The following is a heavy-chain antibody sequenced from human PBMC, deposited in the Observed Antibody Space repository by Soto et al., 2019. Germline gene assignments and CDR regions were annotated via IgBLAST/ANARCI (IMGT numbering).Heavy chain of an antibody. CDR3: ARSRLITIFGVVIIGHYGMDV. CDR2: ISSSSSYI. J-gene: IGHJ6*02. CDR1: GFTFSSYS. D-gene: IGHD3-3*01. Sequence: GGSLRLSCAASGFTFSSYSMNWVRQAPGKGLEWVSSISSSSSYIYYADSVKGRFTISRDNAKNSLYLQMNSLRAEDTAVYYCARSRLITIFGVVIIGHYGMDVWGQGTTVTVS. V-gene: IGHV3-21*01.